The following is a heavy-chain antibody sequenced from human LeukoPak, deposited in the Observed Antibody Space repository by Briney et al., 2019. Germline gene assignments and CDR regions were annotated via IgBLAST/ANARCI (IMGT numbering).Heavy chain of an antibody. CDR2: ISYDGSDK. V-gene: IGHV3-30*04. J-gene: IGHJ4*02. Sequence: PGGSLRLSCAASGFTFSSYAMYLVRQAPGKGLEWVAVISYDGSDKYYADSVKGRFTISRDNSKNTLYLQMNSLRPEDTAVYYCARGYFYDSSGPNNGWDYWGQGTLVTVSS. CDR1: GFTFSSYA. CDR3: ARGYFYDSSGPNNGWDY. D-gene: IGHD3-22*01.